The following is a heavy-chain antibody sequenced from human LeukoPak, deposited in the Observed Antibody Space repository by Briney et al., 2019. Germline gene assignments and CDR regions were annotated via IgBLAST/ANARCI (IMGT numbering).Heavy chain of an antibody. V-gene: IGHV3-23*01. D-gene: IGHD1-26*01. Sequence: GESLRLSCAASGFTFSSYAMSWVRQAPGKGLEWVSAISGSGYSTYYADSVKGRFTISRDNSKNTLYLQMNSLRAEDTAVYYCAKDQWSFSYFDYWGQGTLVTVSS. CDR3: AKDQWSFSYFDY. CDR1: GFTFSSYA. J-gene: IGHJ4*02. CDR2: ISGSGYST.